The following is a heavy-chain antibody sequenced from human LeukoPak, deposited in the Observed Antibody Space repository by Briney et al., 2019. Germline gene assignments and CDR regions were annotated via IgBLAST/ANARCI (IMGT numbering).Heavy chain of an antibody. V-gene: IGHV4-39*01. D-gene: IGHD2-15*01. CDR1: GGSISSSTYY. CDR2: IYYSGST. Sequence: SETLSLTCTVSGGSISSSTYYWGWIRQPPGKGLEWIGSIYYSGSTFYSPSLKSRVTISVDTSNNHFSLKLSSVTAADTAVYYCARQGGGSYYFDYWGQGTLVTVSS. J-gene: IGHJ4*02. CDR3: ARQGGGSYYFDY.